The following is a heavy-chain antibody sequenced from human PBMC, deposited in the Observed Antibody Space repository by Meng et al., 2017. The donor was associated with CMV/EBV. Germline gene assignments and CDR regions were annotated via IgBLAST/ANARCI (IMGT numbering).Heavy chain of an antibody. CDR1: GFTFSSYA. CDR3: ARESRDYYDSSGYRFDDY. J-gene: IGHJ4*02. D-gene: IGHD3-22*01. V-gene: IGHV3-NL1*01. Sequence: GGSLRLSCAASGFTFSSYAMHWVRQAPGKGLEWVSVIYSGGSTYYADSVKGRFTISRDNSKNTLYLQMNSLRAEDTAVYYCARESRDYYDSSGYRFDDYWGQGTLVTVSS. CDR2: IYSGGST.